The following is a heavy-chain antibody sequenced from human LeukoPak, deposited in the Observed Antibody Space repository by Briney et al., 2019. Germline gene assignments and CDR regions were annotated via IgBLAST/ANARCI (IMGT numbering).Heavy chain of an antibody. V-gene: IGHV1-2*06. CDR2: INPNSGGT. J-gene: IGHJ4*02. Sequence: ASVKVSRKASVHTFTGYYMHWVRQAPGQGLEWMGRINPNSGGTNYAQKFQGRVTMTRDTSISTAYMELSRLRSDDTAVYYCAREWELRENDYWGQGTLVTVSS. D-gene: IGHD1-26*01. CDR3: AREWELRENDY. CDR1: VHTFTGYY.